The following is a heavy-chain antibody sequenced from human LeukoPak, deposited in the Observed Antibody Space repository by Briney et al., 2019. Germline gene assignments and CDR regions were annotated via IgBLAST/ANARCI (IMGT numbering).Heavy chain of an antibody. V-gene: IGHV5-51*04. J-gene: IGHJ3*02. Sequence: PGGSLRLSCKGSGYIFTSYWIGWVRQMPGKGLEWMGIIYPGDSDTRYSPSFQGQVTISADKPISTAYLQWSSLKASDTAMYYCARRVVVPAADDAFDIWGQGTMVTVSS. CDR3: ARRVVVPAADDAFDI. CDR1: GYIFTSYW. CDR2: IYPGDSDT. D-gene: IGHD2-2*01.